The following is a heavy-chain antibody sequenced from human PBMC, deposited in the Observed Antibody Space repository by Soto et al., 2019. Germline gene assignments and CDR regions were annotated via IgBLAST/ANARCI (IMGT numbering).Heavy chain of an antibody. V-gene: IGHV4-61*01. CDR2: IYYSGTT. CDR3: ARTTAVPNTLRSRYYFDY. J-gene: IGHJ4*02. D-gene: IGHD4-17*01. CDR1: GGSVSDKTYY. Sequence: SETLSLTGSVSGGSVSDKTYYWSWIRQSPGKGLEWIGYIYYSGTTNYNPSLKSRVTISVDTSKNQFSLRLDSVTAADTALYYCARTTAVPNTLRSRYYFDYWGQGTLVTVSS.